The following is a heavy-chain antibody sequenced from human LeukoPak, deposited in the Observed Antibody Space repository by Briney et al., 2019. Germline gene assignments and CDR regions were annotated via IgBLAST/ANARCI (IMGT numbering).Heavy chain of an antibody. V-gene: IGHV3-53*01. D-gene: IGHD2-2*02. Sequence: GGSLRLSCAASGFTVSSNYMSWVRQAPGKGLEWVSVIYSGGSTYYADSVKGRFTISRDNSKNTLYLQMNSLRAEDTAVYYCARELSCSSTSCYKVATPWFDPWGQGTLVTVSS. CDR2: IYSGGST. J-gene: IGHJ5*02. CDR3: ARELSCSSTSCYKVATPWFDP. CDR1: GFTVSSNY.